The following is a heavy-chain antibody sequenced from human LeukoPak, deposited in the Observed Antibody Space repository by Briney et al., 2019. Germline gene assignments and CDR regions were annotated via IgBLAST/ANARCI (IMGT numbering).Heavy chain of an antibody. CDR1: ELTSSTSW. CDR3: ARDQRGRTGSIMMAVLITGFDY. D-gene: IGHD3-22*01. CDR2: ISYDGNNK. V-gene: IGHV3-30*14. J-gene: IGHJ4*02. Sequence: PGGSLRLSCAASELTSSTSWMSWVRQAPGKGLEWVALISYDGNNKDYADSVKGRFTISRDNSKNTLYLQMNSLRAEDTAVYYCARDQRGRTGSIMMAVLITGFDYWGQGTLVTVSS.